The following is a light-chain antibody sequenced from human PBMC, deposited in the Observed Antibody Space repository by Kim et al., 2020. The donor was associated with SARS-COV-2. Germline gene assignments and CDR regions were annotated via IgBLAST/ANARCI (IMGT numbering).Light chain of an antibody. CDR3: QQYKDLPPLT. CDR1: QSVSRN. J-gene: IGKJ4*01. CDR2: GAS. Sequence: SPGERATLSCRDSQSVSRNLAWYQPKPGQAPRLLIYGASTRATGIPDRFSGSGSGTEFTLILSSLQSEDFAVYYCQQYKDLPPLTFGGGTKVDIK. V-gene: IGKV3-15*01.